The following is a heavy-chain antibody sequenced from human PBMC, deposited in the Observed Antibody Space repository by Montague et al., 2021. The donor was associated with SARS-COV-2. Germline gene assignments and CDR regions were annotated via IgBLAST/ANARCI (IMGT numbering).Heavy chain of an antibody. CDR2: ISSSSSTI. J-gene: IGHJ6*02. CDR3: ARDQFRGADYYYYGMDV. CDR1: GFTFSSYN. V-gene: IGHV3-48*02. D-gene: IGHD3-16*01. Sequence: SLRLSCAASGFTFSSYNMNWVRQAPGKGLEWVSSISSSSSTIYYADSVKGRFTISRDNAKNSLNLQMNSLRDEDTAVYYCARDQFRGADYYYYGMDVWGQGTTVTVSS.